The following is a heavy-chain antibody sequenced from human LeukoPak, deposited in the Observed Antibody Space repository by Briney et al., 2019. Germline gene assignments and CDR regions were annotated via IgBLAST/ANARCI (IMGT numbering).Heavy chain of an antibody. CDR3: ARALGIVATIDY. V-gene: IGHV1-46*01. D-gene: IGHD5-12*01. CDR1: GYTFSSYY. CDR2: INPSGGST. Sequence: ASVKVSCKASGYTFSSYYMYCVRQAPGQGLEWMGIINPSGGSTNYAQQFQGRVTMTRDTSTSTVYMELGSLRSDDTAVYYCARALGIVATIDYWGQGTLVTVSS. J-gene: IGHJ4*02.